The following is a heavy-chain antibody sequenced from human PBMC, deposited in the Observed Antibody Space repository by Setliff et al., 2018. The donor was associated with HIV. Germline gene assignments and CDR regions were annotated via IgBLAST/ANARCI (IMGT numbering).Heavy chain of an antibody. CDR2: IIPILSMT. V-gene: IGHV1-69*10. CDR1: GGTFTSSA. J-gene: IGHJ4*02. CDR3: VCRTVVAGKGLPPDS. Sequence: SVKVSCKASGGTFTSSAFSWVRQAPGQGVEWMGGIIPILSMTNYAQKFQGRATITADISTSTAYLELSSLRSEDTALFYCVCRTVVAGKGLPPDSWGQGTLVT. D-gene: IGHD6-19*01.